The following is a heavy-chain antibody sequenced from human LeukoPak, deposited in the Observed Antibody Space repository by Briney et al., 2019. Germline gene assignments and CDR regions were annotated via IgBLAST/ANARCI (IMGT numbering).Heavy chain of an antibody. CDR2: NSSSGGSI. CDR1: GFPLSSYD. Sequence: PGGSLRLSCAASGFPLSSYDMNWVRQAPGKGLEWVSYNSSSGGSIYYADSVKGRFTISRDNGKNSLFLQMNSLRAEDTAVYYCARDKKRAAGLDFWGQGTLVTVSS. D-gene: IGHD6-13*01. J-gene: IGHJ4*02. CDR3: ARDKKRAAGLDF. V-gene: IGHV3-48*03.